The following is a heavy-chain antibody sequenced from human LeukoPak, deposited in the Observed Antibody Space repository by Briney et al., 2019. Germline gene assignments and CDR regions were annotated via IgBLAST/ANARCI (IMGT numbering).Heavy chain of an antibody. D-gene: IGHD6-19*01. CDR2: IIPILGIA. J-gene: IGHJ4*02. Sequence: GASVKLSCKASGGTFSSYAISWVRQAPGQGLEWMGRIIPILGIANYAHKFQGRVTITADKSTSTAYMELSSLRSEDTAVYYCAREPVRASGWYVGSYFDYWGQGTLVTVSS. V-gene: IGHV1-69*04. CDR1: GGTFSSYA. CDR3: AREPVRASGWYVGSYFDY.